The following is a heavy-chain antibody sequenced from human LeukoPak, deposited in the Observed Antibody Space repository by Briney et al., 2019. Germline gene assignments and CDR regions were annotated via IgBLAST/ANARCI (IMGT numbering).Heavy chain of an antibody. D-gene: IGHD3-10*01. Sequence: SETLSLTCALYGGSFSGYYWSWIRQPPGKGLEWIGEINHSGNSNDNPSLKSRVTISVDTSRNQFSLKLSSVTAADTAVYYCARSPSPGEYYGSGSYYTYWGQGTLVTVSS. V-gene: IGHV4-34*01. CDR1: GGSFSGYY. J-gene: IGHJ4*02. CDR3: ARSPSPGEYYGSGSYYTY. CDR2: INHSGNS.